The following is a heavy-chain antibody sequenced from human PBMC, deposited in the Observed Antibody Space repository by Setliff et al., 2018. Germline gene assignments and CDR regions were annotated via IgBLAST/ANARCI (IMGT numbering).Heavy chain of an antibody. CDR2: IYFTGNT. Sequence: PSETLSLTCTVSGGSVRTSSYYWGWIRQSPGKGLEWIGSIYFTGNTYYSPSLKSRVTISADTSKNQFSLKLTSLTATDTAIYYCARHGRFYDFTDYFPNWFDPWGQGTL. CDR1: GGSVRTSSYY. V-gene: IGHV4-39*01. J-gene: IGHJ5*02. CDR3: ARHGRFYDFTDYFPNWFDP. D-gene: IGHD3-22*01.